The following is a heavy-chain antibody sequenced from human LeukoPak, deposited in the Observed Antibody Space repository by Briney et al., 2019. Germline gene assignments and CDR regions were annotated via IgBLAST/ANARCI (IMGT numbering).Heavy chain of an antibody. Sequence: SETLSLTCTVSGYSISSGYYWGWIRQPPGKGLEWIGSIYHSGSTYYNPSLKSRVTISVDTSKNQFSLKLSSVTAADTAVYYCAGLLYNWNDSSGLDWGQGTLVTVSS. J-gene: IGHJ4*02. V-gene: IGHV4-38-2*02. CDR2: IYHSGST. CDR3: AGLLYNWNDSSGLD. D-gene: IGHD1-20*01. CDR1: GYSISSGYY.